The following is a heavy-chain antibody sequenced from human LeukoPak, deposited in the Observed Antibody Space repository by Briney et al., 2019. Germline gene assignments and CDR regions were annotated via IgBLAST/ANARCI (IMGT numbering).Heavy chain of an antibody. J-gene: IGHJ4*02. CDR3: ARAAYSGSYHSDY. Sequence: SETLSLTCTVSGGSVNSGSYYWNWIRQPPGKGLEWIGYIYFSGSTNYNPSLKSRVTISVDTSKNQFSLKLSSVTAADTAVYYCARAAYSGSYHSDYWGQGTLVTVSS. D-gene: IGHD1-26*01. CDR2: IYFSGST. CDR1: GGSVNSGSYY. V-gene: IGHV4-61*01.